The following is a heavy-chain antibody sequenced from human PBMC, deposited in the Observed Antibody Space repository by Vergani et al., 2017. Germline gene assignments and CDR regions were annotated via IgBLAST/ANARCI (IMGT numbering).Heavy chain of an antibody. CDR1: GFTFSTYA. CDR3: VKDAGSYENFFDS. CDR2: LTGGGGST. D-gene: IGHD1-26*01. V-gene: IGHV3-23*01. J-gene: IGHJ4*02. Sequence: EVQLLESGGSLKQPGGYVRLSCAASGFTFSTYAMHWVRQAPGKGLEWVSALTGGGGSTYYADSFKGRFIISRDNSRDTLYLQMNSLRPEDTVTYYCVKDAGSYENFFDSWGQGTLVTVSS.